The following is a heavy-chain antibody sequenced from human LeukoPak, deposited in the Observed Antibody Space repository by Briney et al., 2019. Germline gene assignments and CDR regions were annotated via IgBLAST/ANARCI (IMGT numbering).Heavy chain of an antibody. D-gene: IGHD5-24*01. V-gene: IGHV4-4*07. CDR3: ARHRVEMATIAFDY. Sequence: SDTLSLTCTVSGVSISSYYWSWIRQPAGKGLEWIGRIYTSGSTNYNPSLKSRVTISVDTSKNQFSLKLSSVTAADTAVYYCARHRVEMATIAFDYWGQGTLVTVSS. CDR1: GVSISSYY. CDR2: IYTSGST. J-gene: IGHJ4*02.